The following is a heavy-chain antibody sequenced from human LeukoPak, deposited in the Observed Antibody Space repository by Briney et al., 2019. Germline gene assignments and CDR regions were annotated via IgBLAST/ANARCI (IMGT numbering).Heavy chain of an antibody. D-gene: IGHD3-22*01. J-gene: IGHJ4*02. Sequence: SETLSLTCTVSGGSISSYYWSWIRQPPGKGLEWIGYIFHSGNTNYNPSLKSRVTISVDTSKNQFSLKLRSLTAADTAVYYCARATYDGTDYGQFFDYWGQGALVSVSS. CDR3: ARATYDGTDYGQFFDY. V-gene: IGHV4-59*01. CDR2: IFHSGNT. CDR1: GGSISSYY.